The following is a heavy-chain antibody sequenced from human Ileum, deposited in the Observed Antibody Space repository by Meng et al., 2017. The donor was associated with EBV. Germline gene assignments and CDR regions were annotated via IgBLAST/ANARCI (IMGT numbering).Heavy chain of an antibody. CDR1: GGSFSGYY. CDR3: ARGNRVSDRGFDY. CDR2: INHSGST. D-gene: IGHD3-10*01. Sequence: QVQLQRWGAGLLKPSDSLSLPCAVYGGSFSGYYWSWIRQPPGKGLEWIGEINHSGSTNYNPSLKSRVTISVDTSKNQFSLKLSSVTAADTAVYYCARGNRVSDRGFDYWGQGTLVTVSS. J-gene: IGHJ4*02. V-gene: IGHV4-34*01.